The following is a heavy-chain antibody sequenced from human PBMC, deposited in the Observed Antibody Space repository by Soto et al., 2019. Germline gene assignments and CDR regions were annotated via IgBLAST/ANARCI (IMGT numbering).Heavy chain of an antibody. CDR3: ARDRTPYDFWSGYYLVDAFDI. Sequence: GASVKVSCKASGGTFSSYTISWVRQAHGQGLEWMGRIIPILGIANYAQKFQGRVTMTRDTSTSTVYMELSSLRSEDTAVYYCARDRTPYDFWSGYYLVDAFDIWGQGTMVTVSS. D-gene: IGHD3-3*01. V-gene: IGHV1-69*04. CDR1: GGTFSSYT. J-gene: IGHJ3*02. CDR2: IIPILGIA.